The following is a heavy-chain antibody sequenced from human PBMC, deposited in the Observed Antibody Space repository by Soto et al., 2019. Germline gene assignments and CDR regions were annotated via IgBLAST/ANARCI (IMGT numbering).Heavy chain of an antibody. J-gene: IGHJ4*02. CDR1: GGSFSGYD. Sequence: SETLSLTCAFYGGSFSGYDWIWIRQPPGKGLEWVGEINHSGSTNYNPSLKSRVTIAVDTAKNQFPLKLSFVTAADRAVYYCARSTRRNPGTFDYWGKGTRVTVS. V-gene: IGHV4-34*01. D-gene: IGHD1-7*01. CDR2: INHSGST. CDR3: ARSTRRNPGTFDY.